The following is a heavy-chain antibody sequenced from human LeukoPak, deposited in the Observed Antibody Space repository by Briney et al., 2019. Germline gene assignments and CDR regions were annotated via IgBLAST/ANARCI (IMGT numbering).Heavy chain of an antibody. CDR2: ISGSGANT. CDR1: GFTFSSYA. CDR3: AKDPSTLTIRDDY. J-gene: IGHJ4*02. Sequence: GGSLRLSCAASGFTFSSYAMSWVRQAPGKGLEWISTISGSGANTHYADSVKGRFTISRDNSKNTVYVQMNSLRAEDTAVYYCAKDPSTLTIRDDYWGQGTLVTVSS. D-gene: IGHD5-24*01. V-gene: IGHV3-23*01.